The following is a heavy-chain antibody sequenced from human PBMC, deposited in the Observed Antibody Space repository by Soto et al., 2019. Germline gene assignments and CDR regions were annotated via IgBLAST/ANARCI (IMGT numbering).Heavy chain of an antibody. V-gene: IGHV1-69*12. CDR2: IIPIFGTA. CDR1: GGTFSSYA. D-gene: IGHD1-1*01. J-gene: IGHJ5*02. Sequence: QVQLVQSGAEVKKPGSSVKVSCKASGGTFSSYAISWVRQAPGQVLEWMGGIIPIFGTANYAQKFQGRVTITADESTRPAYMELSSLRSEDTAVYYCARLYKPGWFDPWGQGTLVTVSS. CDR3: ARLYKPGWFDP.